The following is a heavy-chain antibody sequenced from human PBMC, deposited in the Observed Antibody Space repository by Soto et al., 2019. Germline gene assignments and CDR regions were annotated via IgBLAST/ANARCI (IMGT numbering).Heavy chain of an antibody. V-gene: IGHV1-2*04. CDR2: INPNSGGT. CDR3: AREYRSGYCISTSCPTHKNYYYYGMDV. Sequence: ASVNVSCKASGYTFTGYYMHWVRQAPGQGLEWMGWINPNSGGTNYAQKFQGWVTMTRDTSISTAYMELSRLRSDDTAVYYCAREYRSGYCISTSCPTHKNYYYYGMDVWGQGTTVTVSS. J-gene: IGHJ6*02. D-gene: IGHD2-2*03. CDR1: GYTFTGYY.